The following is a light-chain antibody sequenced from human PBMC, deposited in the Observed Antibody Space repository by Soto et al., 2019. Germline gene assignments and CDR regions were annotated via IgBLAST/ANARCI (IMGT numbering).Light chain of an antibody. V-gene: IGKV3-11*01. CDR3: QQHINCSAIP. Sequence: EIVLTQSPATLSLSPGERATLSCRASQRVSSYLAWYQQKPGQAPRLLLYDASNRATGIPARFSGSGSGTDFTLTISSLEPEDFSFYYCQQHINCSAIPCGSGTTVDIK. CDR1: QRVSSY. J-gene: IGKJ3*01. CDR2: DAS.